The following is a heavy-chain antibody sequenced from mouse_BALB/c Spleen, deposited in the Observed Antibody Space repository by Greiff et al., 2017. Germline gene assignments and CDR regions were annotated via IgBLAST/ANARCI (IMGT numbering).Heavy chain of an antibody. D-gene: IGHD3-3*01. V-gene: IGHV5-17*02. CDR3: ARGGRYFDV. CDR2: ISSGSSTI. J-gene: IGHJ1*01. CDR1: GFTFSSFG. Sequence: EVKLVESGGGLVQPGGSRKLSCAASGFTFSSFGMHWVRQAPEKGLEWVAYISSGSSTIYYADTVKGRFTISRDNPKNTLFLQMTSLRSEDTAMYYCARGGRYFDVWGAGTTVTVSS.